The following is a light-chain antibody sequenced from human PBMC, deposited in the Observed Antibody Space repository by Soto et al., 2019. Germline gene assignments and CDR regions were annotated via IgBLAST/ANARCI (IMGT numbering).Light chain of an antibody. CDR3: QSYDSSLSGSRV. V-gene: IGLV1-40*01. CDR2: GDT. Sequence: QSVLTQPPSVSGAPGQRVTISCTGSSSNIGAGKYVHWYQQLPGRAPKLLIYGDTNRPSGVPDRFSASKSGTSASLAITGLQAEDEADYYCQSYDSSLSGSRVFGGGTQLTVL. J-gene: IGLJ3*02. CDR1: SSNIGAGKY.